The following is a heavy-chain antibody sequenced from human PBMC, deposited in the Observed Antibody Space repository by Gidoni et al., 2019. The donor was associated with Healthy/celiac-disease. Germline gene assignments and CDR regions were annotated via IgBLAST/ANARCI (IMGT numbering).Heavy chain of an antibody. V-gene: IGHV4-59*07. Sequence: QVPLQESGPGLVTPSDTLSLTCTVTGGSISSYYWSWLRQPPGKGLQWIGSIYYSGSTNYNPSLKSRVTISVDTSKNQFSLKLSAVTAADTAVYYCASCIGDDAFDIWGQGTMVTVSS. CDR3: ASCIGDDAFDI. CDR1: GGSISSYY. CDR2: IYYSGST. D-gene: IGHD2-15*01. J-gene: IGHJ3*02.